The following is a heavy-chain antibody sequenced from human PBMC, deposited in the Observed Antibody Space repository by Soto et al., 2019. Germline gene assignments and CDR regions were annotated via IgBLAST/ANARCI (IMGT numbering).Heavy chain of an antibody. V-gene: IGHV1-69*02. CDR2: IIPILGIA. Sequence: SVKVSCKASGGTFSSYTISWVRQAPGQGLEWMGRIIPILGIANYAQKFQGRVTITADKSTSTAYMELSSLRSEDTAVYYCAREVVLSHYMDVWGKGTTVTVSS. CDR1: GGTFSSYT. J-gene: IGHJ6*03. CDR3: AREVVLSHYMDV. D-gene: IGHD2-15*01.